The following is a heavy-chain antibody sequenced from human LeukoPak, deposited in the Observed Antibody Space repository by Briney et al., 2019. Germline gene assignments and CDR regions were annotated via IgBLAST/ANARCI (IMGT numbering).Heavy chain of an antibody. D-gene: IGHD6-19*01. V-gene: IGHV3-21*01. CDR3: AKDSVAVADSYAFDI. J-gene: IGHJ3*02. CDR1: GFTFSNYK. Sequence: GGSLRLSCEASGFTFSNYKMNWVRQAPGKGLEWVSCISSSSGDIHYADSVKGRFTISRDNAKNSLYLQMDSLRAEDTAVYYCAKDSVAVADSYAFDIWGQGTMVTVSS. CDR2: ISSSSGDI.